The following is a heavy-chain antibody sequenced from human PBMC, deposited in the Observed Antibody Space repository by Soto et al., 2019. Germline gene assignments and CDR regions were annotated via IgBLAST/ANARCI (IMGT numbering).Heavy chain of an antibody. CDR3: ARVPTPYSGSYYEGNWFDP. CDR2: IIPILGIA. J-gene: IGHJ5*02. Sequence: QVQLVQSGAEVKKPGSSVKVSCKASGGTFSSYTISWVRQAPGQGLEWMGRIIPILGIANYAQKFQGRVTITGEKSTSTAYMGLSSLRSEDTAVYYCARVPTPYSGSYYEGNWFDPWGQGTLVTVSS. V-gene: IGHV1-69*02. D-gene: IGHD1-26*01. CDR1: GGTFSSYT.